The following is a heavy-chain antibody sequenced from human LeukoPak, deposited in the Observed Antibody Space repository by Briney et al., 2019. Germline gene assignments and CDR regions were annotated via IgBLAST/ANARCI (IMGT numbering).Heavy chain of an antibody. CDR2: TYTSGST. CDR3: ARGAPGYCSGGSCYTPFFDY. D-gene: IGHD2-15*01. Sequence: SETLSLTCTVSGGSISSYYWSWIRQPAGKGLEWIGRTYTSGSTNYNPSLKSRVTMSVDTSKNQFSLKLSSVTAADTAVYYCARGAPGYCSGGSCYTPFFDYWGQGTLVTVSS. V-gene: IGHV4-4*07. CDR1: GGSISSYY. J-gene: IGHJ4*02.